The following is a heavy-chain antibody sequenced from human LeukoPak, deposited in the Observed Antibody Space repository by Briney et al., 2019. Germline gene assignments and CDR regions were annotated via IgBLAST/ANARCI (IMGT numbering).Heavy chain of an antibody. D-gene: IGHD3-10*01. CDR3: ARGTSIRGDDYHGMDV. CDR1: GGTFSSYT. V-gene: IGHV1-69*08. CDR2: IIHILNTT. J-gene: IGHJ6*02. Sequence: GASVKVSCKASGGTFSSYTFNWVRQAPGQGPEWMGRIIHILNTTNYAQKLQDRVTIIADRSTSTTYMELRGLRSEDTAVYYCARGTSIRGDDYHGMDVWGQGTTITVSS.